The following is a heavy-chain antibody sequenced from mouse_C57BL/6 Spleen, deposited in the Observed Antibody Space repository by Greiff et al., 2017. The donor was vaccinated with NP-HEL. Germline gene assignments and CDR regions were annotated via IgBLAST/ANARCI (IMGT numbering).Heavy chain of an antibody. D-gene: IGHD2-4*01. J-gene: IGHJ3*01. V-gene: IGHV5-6*01. CDR3: ARHSMIKAWFAY. CDR2: ISSGGSYT. Sequence: EVMLVESGGDLVKPGGSLKLSCAASGFTFSSYGMSWVRQTPDKRLEWVATISSGGSYTYYPDSVKGRFTISRDNAKNTLYLQMSSLKSEDTAMYYCARHSMIKAWFAYWGQGTLVTVSA. CDR1: GFTFSSYG.